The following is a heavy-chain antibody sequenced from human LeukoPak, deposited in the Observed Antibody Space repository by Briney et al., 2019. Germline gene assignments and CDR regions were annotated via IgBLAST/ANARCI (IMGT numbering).Heavy chain of an antibody. J-gene: IGHJ4*02. D-gene: IGHD6-19*01. Sequence: GSVWVSCEGSVDTFCDYYMRWVRHAPGHRRVWVWDVTTHSGGANFAQKILGRVTMTRDTSSSTAYMELSRLRSDDTALYYCARDQKQWLVIDYLGQGALVTVSS. CDR1: VDTFCDYY. V-gene: IGHV1-2*02. CDR3: ARDQKQWLVIDY. CDR2: TTHSGGA.